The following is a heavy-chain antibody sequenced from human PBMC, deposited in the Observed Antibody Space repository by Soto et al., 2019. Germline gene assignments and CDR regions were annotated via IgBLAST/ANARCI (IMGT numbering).Heavy chain of an antibody. D-gene: IGHD3-10*01. Sequence: QVQLVESGGGVVQPGRSLRLSCAASGFTFSSYGMHWVRQAPGKGLEGVAVIWYDGSNKYYADSVKGRFTISRDNSKKTLYLQMNSLRAEDTAVYYCARDHAVLLWFNSHSDYWGQGTLVTVSS. CDR1: GFTFSSYG. CDR2: IWYDGSNK. J-gene: IGHJ4*02. CDR3: ARDHAVLLWFNSHSDY. V-gene: IGHV3-33*01.